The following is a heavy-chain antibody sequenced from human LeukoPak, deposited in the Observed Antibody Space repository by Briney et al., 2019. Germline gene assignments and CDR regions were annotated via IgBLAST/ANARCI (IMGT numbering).Heavy chain of an antibody. V-gene: IGHV3-66*01. CDR2: IYSGGST. CDR3: ARVDSRTAQFDY. D-gene: IGHD6-13*01. CDR1: GFNVSSNY. Sequence: GGSLRLSCAVSGFNVSSNYLNWVRQAAGKEPECVSVIYSGGSTYYADSVKGRFTISRDNSKNPLYLQMNSLRAEDTAVYHCARVDSRTAQFDYWGQGTLVTVSS. J-gene: IGHJ4*02.